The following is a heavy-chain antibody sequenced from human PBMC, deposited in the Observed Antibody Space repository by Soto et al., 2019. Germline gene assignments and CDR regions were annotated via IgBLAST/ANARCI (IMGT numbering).Heavy chain of an antibody. V-gene: IGHV1-69*01. CDR1: GGKFSIYA. CDR3: ARDRWSEKPPMYSSGMDV. CDR2: FMPMFGTS. J-gene: IGHJ6*02. D-gene: IGHD2-21*01. Sequence: QVQLVQSGAEVREPGSSVKVSCTASGGKFSIYAISWVRQAPGQGLEWMGGFMPMFGTSNYAQKFKGRVTSTADESTRTVDMELSSLMSEDKDIDYCARDRWSEKPPMYSSGMDVWGQGTTVTVS.